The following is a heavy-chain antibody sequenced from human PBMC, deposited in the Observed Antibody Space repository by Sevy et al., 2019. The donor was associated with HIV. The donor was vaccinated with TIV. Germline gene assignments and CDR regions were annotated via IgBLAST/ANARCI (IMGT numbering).Heavy chain of an antibody. CDR3: ARDRGISPYYYDFWSGYFNWFDP. V-gene: IGHV3-30*04. J-gene: IGHJ5*02. D-gene: IGHD3-3*01. CDR1: GFTFSSYA. CDR2: ISYDGSNK. Sequence: GGSLRLSCAASGFTFSSYAMHWVRQAPGKGLEWVAVISYDGSNKYDADSVKGRFTISRDNSKNTLYLQMNSLRAEDTAVYYCARDRGISPYYYDFWSGYFNWFDPWGQGTLVTVSS.